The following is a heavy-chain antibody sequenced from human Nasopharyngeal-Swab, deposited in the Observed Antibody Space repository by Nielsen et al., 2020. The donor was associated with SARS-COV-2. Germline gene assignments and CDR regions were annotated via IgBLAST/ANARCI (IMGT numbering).Heavy chain of an antibody. J-gene: IGHJ4*02. V-gene: IGHV5-51*01. CDR1: GYLFPAYW. Sequence: AESLKISCTASGYLFPAYWIAWVRQLPGKGLEWLGIIYPGDSDTTYRPSFQGRVTLSADKSINTAYLQWSSLQASDTGIYYCARGIDFDYWGQGTLVTVSS. CDR3: ARGIDFDY. CDR2: IYPGDSDT.